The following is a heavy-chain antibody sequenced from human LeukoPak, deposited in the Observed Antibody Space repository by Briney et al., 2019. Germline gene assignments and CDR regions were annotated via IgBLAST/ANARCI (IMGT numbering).Heavy chain of an antibody. V-gene: IGHV4-34*01. D-gene: IGHD2-15*01. CDR2: INHSGST. Sequence: SETLSLTCAVYGGSFSGYYWSWIRQPPGKGLEWIGEINHSGSTNYNPSLKSRVTISVDTSKNQFSLKLSSVTAADTAVYYCARGRCSGGSCYRSYYFDYWGRGTLVTVSS. J-gene: IGHJ4*02. CDR3: ARGRCSGGSCYRSYYFDY. CDR1: GGSFSGYY.